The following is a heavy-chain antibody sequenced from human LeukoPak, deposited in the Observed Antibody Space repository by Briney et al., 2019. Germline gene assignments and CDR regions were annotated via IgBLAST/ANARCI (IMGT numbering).Heavy chain of an antibody. D-gene: IGHD3-22*01. J-gene: IGHJ4*02. CDR2: ISGSGGST. V-gene: IGHV3-23*01. CDR3: AKRSYDSNGYVDY. Sequence: GGSLRLSCAASRFTFSNYAMSWVRQAPGKGLEWVSIISGSGGSTYYAASVKGRFTISRDNSKNTLCLQMNSLRAEDTAVYYCAKRSYDSNGYVDYWGQGILVTVSS. CDR1: RFTFSNYA.